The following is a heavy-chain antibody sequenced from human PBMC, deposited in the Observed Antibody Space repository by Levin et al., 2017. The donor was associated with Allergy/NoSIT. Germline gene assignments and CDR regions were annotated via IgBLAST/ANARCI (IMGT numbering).Heavy chain of an antibody. CDR3: TTEGESYYDYAPTQLAVDY. CDR1: GFTFSNAW. D-gene: IGHD3-16*01. CDR2: IKSKTDGGTT. Sequence: GGSLRLSCAASGFTFSNAWMSWVRQAPGKGLEWVGRIKSKTDGGTTDYAAPVKGRFTISRDDSKNTLYLQMNSLKTEDTAVYYCTTEGESYYDYAPTQLAVDYWGQGTLVTVSS. V-gene: IGHV3-15*01. J-gene: IGHJ4*02.